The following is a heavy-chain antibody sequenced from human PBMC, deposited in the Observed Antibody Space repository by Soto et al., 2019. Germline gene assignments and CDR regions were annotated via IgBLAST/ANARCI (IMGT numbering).Heavy chain of an antibody. V-gene: IGHV4-59*01. D-gene: IGHD2-2*01. CDR2: IFSSGST. Sequence: QVQLQESGPGLVKPSETLSLTCTVSGDSISSFYWTWIRQPPGKGLEWDGYIFSSGSTNYNPSLKSRVPISVDTSENQFSLKLTSVTAADTAVYYCARVGYCSSTPCWPIGYFEYWGQGTLVTVSS. J-gene: IGHJ4*02. CDR1: GDSISSFY. CDR3: ARVGYCSSTPCWPIGYFEY.